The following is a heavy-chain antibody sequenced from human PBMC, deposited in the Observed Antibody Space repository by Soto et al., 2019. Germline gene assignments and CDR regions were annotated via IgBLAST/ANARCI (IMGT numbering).Heavy chain of an antibody. V-gene: IGHV1-3*01. D-gene: IGHD3-10*01. Sequence: ASVKVYCKASGYTFTRYDMHWVRHPPGQMLECMGWINAGNGNTKYSQKFQGRVTISRDTSASTAYMELSSLRSEVTAVYYCSTGMVRGPYYYYMDVWGKGTTVTVSS. CDR2: INAGNGNT. CDR3: STGMVRGPYYYYMDV. J-gene: IGHJ6*03. CDR1: GYTFTRYD.